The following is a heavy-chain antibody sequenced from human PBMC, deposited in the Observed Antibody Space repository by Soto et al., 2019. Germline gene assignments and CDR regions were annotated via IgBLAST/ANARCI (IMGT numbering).Heavy chain of an antibody. J-gene: IGHJ4*02. CDR1: GYTFTSNG. D-gene: IGHD4-17*01. CDR3: ARDGYGDYEDY. Sequence: ASVKVSCRAAGYTFTSNGISWVGQAPGQGLEWMGWISAYNGNTNYAQKLQGRVTMTTDTSTSTAYMELRSLRSDDTAVYYCARDGYGDYEDYWGQGTLVTVSS. CDR2: ISAYNGNT. V-gene: IGHV1-18*01.